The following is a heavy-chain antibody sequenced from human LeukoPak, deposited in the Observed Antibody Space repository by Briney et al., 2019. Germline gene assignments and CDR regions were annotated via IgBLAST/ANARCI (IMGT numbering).Heavy chain of an antibody. D-gene: IGHD5-18*01. J-gene: IGHJ5*02. CDR3: ARQWIQLWLRKSNWFDP. V-gene: IGHV3-7*01. CDR1: GFTFSSRDW. CDR2: IKQDGSEK. Sequence: GGSLRLSCVASGFTFSSRDWMTWVRQAPGKGLEWVANIKQDGSEKNYVDSAKGRFTISRDNAKNSVDLQMNSLRVEDTAVYYCARQWIQLWLRKSNWFDPWGQGTLVTVSS.